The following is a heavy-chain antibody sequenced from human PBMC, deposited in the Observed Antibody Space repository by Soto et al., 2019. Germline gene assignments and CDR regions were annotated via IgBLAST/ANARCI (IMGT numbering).Heavy chain of an antibody. D-gene: IGHD6-13*01. Sequence: SETLSLTCTVSGGSISSSSYYWGWIRQPPGKGLEWIGSIYYSGSTYYNPSLKSRVTISVDTSKNQFSLKLSSVTAADTAVYYCAILGSSSWSTGGFDPWGQGTLVTVSS. CDR1: GGSISSSSYY. J-gene: IGHJ5*02. V-gene: IGHV4-39*01. CDR3: AILGSSSWSTGGFDP. CDR2: IYYSGST.